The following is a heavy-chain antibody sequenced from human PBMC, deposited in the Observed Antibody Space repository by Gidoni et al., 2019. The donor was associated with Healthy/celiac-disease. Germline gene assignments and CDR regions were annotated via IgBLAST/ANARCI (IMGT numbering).Heavy chain of an antibody. CDR1: GFTFSSYA. D-gene: IGHD3-10*01. CDR3: AKGPLLWFGEKAPHFDY. J-gene: IGHJ4*02. Sequence: EVQLLESGGGLVQPGGSLRLSCAASGFTFSSYAMSWVRQAPENGLEWVSAISGSGGSTYYADSVKGRFTISRDNSKNTLYLQMNSLRAEDTAVYYCAKGPLLWFGEKAPHFDYWGQGTLVTVSS. V-gene: IGHV3-23*01. CDR2: ISGSGGST.